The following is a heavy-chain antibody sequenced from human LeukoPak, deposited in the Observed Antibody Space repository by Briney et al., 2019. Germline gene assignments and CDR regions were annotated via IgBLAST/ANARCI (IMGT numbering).Heavy chain of an antibody. J-gene: IGHJ4*02. CDR3: TRPIYDSGTYYFDY. V-gene: IGHV3-49*04. CDR1: GFTFGDYA. CDR2: IRRRASGGTT. D-gene: IGHD3-10*01. Sequence: PGGSLRLSCTVSGFTFGDYAMSWVRQAPGKGLEWISLIRRRASGGTTEIAASVKGRFTISRDDSKSLAYLQMNSLKTEDTAVYYCTRPIYDSGTYYFDYWGQGTLVTVSS.